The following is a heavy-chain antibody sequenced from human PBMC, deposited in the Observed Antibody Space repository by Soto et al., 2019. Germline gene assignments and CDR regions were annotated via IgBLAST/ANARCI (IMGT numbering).Heavy chain of an antibody. D-gene: IGHD6-19*01. CDR3: ASGISGWEEAFDI. CDR1: GFTFSSYG. V-gene: IGHV3-33*01. J-gene: IGHJ3*02. CDR2: IWYDGRNK. Sequence: QVQLVESGGGVVQPGRSLRLSCAASGFTFSSYGMHWVRQAPGKGLEWVAVIWYDGRNKYYADSVKGRFTISRDNSKNTLYLQMNSLRAEDTAVYYCASGISGWEEAFDIWGQGTMVTVSS.